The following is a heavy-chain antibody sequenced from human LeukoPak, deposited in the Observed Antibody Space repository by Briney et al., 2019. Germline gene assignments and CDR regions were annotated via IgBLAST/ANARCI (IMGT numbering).Heavy chain of an antibody. CDR1: GFTFSNYW. Sequence: PGGSLRLSCAASGFTFSNYWMNWVRQAPGKGLEWVATIKKDGSENHYLDSVKGRFTISRDNAKNSLWLQMSSLRDEDTAVYYCARVAKERVGGVYYFDYWGQGTLVTVSS. CDR3: ARVAKERVGGVYYFDY. CDR2: IKKDGSEN. V-gene: IGHV3-7*01. J-gene: IGHJ4*02. D-gene: IGHD1-1*01.